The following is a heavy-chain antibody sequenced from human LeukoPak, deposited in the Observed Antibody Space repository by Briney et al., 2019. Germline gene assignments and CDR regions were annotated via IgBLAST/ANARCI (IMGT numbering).Heavy chain of an antibody. CDR1: GFTFSSYG. V-gene: IGHV3-30*02. CDR3: AKYSAAAGTPWFDP. CDR2: IRYDGSNK. D-gene: IGHD6-13*01. J-gene: IGHJ5*02. Sequence: PGGPLRLSCAASGFTFSSYGMHWVRQAPGKGLEWVAFIRYDGSNKYYADSVKGRFTISRDNSKNTLYLQMNSLRAEDTAVYYCAKYSAAAGTPWFDPWGQGTLVTVSS.